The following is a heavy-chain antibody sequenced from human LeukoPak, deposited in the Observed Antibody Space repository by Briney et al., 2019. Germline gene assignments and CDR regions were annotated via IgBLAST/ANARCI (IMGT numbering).Heavy chain of an antibody. CDR3: ARAYIIDY. CDR2: IKQDGSEK. CDR1: GFTFSTYW. D-gene: IGHD1-14*01. Sequence: GGSLRLSCAASGFTFSTYWMTWVRQAPGKGLEWVANIKQDGSEKNYVDSVKGRFTISRDNAKNSLYLQMNSLRVDDKAVYYCARAYIIDYGGQGTLVTVSS. J-gene: IGHJ4*02. V-gene: IGHV3-7*01.